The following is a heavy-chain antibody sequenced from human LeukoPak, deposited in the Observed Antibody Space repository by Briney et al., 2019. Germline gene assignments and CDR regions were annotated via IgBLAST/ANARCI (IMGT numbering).Heavy chain of an antibody. Sequence: GGSLRLSCAASGFTFSSYAMNWVRYAPGKGLEWVSTISGSGGSTYYADSVKGRFTISRDNSKNTLYLQMNSLRAEDTAVYYCARHIGFDAFDIWGQGTMVTVSS. CDR1: GFTFSSYA. J-gene: IGHJ3*02. CDR2: ISGSGGST. V-gene: IGHV3-23*01. CDR3: ARHIGFDAFDI.